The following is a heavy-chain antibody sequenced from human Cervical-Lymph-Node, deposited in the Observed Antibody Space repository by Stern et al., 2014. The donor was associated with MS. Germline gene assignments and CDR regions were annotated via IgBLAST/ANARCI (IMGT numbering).Heavy chain of an antibody. V-gene: IGHV1-69*01. CDR1: GDTFIKFG. CDR2: IIPMFGTT. D-gene: IGHD1-1*01. Sequence: QLVQSGAEVKKPGSSVKVSCTASGDTFIKFGISWVRQAPGQGLEWMGGIIPMFGTTEYAQKFQGRVSISADESATTVYMELSSLRSEDTAVYYCARDNDDNGMDVWGQGTTVTVSS. J-gene: IGHJ6*02. CDR3: ARDNDDNGMDV.